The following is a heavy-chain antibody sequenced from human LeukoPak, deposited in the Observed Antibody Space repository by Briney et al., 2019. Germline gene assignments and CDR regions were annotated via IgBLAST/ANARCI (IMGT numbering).Heavy chain of an antibody. CDR2: TYYRSKWYN. V-gene: IGHV6-1*01. D-gene: IGHD6-19*01. CDR3: ARGSKRWLASFDY. Sequence: SQTLSLTCAISGDSVSSNSVTWNWIRQSPSRGLEWLGRTYYRSKWYNDYAVSVKSRITINPDTSKNQFSLQLNSVTPEDTAVYYCARGSKRWLASFDYWGQGTLVTVSS. CDR1: GDSVSSNSVT. J-gene: IGHJ4*02.